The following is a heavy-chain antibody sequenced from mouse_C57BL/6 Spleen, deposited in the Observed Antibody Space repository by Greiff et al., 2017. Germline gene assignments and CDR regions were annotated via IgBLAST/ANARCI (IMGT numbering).Heavy chain of an antibody. CDR1: GYTFTSYW. CDR2: IYPGSGST. V-gene: IGHV1-55*01. J-gene: IGHJ2*01. D-gene: IGHD1-1*01. CDR3: ARRGSSYDY. Sequence: QVQLQQSGAELVKPGASVKMSCKASGYTFTSYWITWVKQRPGQGLEWIGDIYPGSGSTNYNEKFKSKATLPADTSSSTAYMQLSSLTSEDSAVYYCARRGSSYDYWGQGTTLTVSS.